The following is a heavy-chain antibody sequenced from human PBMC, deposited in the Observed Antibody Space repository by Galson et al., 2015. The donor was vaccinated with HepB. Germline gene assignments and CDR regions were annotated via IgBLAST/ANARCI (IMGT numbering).Heavy chain of an antibody. J-gene: IGHJ5*02. CDR2: IYWDDDK. CDR1: GFSLSTHGVG. Sequence: PALVKPTQTLTLTCTFSGFSLSTHGVGVGWIRQPPGKALEWLALIYWDDDKRYSPSLKSRLTITKDTSRNQVVLTMTNMDPVDTATYYCAFRRTTVTTNLFDPWGQGTLVTVSS. CDR3: AFRRTTVTTNLFDP. V-gene: IGHV2-5*02. D-gene: IGHD4-17*01.